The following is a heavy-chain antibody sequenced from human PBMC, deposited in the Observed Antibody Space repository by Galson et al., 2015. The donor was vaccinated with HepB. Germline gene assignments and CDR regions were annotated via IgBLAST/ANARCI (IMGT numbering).Heavy chain of an antibody. V-gene: IGHV3-30*18. D-gene: IGHD5-24*01. CDR3: AKAEMATHRGGVDY. J-gene: IGHJ4*02. CDR1: GFTFSSYG. Sequence: SLRLSCAASGFTFSSYGMHWVRQAPGKGLEWVAVISYDGSNKYYADSVKGRFTISRDNSKNTLYLQMNSLRAEDTAVYYCAKAEMATHRGGVDYWGQGTLVTVSS. CDR2: ISYDGSNK.